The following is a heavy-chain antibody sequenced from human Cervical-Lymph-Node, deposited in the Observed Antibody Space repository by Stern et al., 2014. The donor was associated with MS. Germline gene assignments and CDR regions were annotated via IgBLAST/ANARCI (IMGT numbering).Heavy chain of an antibody. CDR2: ILPLFGTT. D-gene: IGHD1-26*01. J-gene: IGHJ4*02. V-gene: IGHV1-69*06. CDR3: ARDLGVGPTAY. CDR1: GGTFSNSG. Sequence: QVQLVQSGAEVRKPGSSVKVSCKASGGTFSNSGISWVRQAPGQGLEWMGGILPLFGTTKYAQKFQGRVTITADKSTGTAVLELRSLTSDDTAVYDCARDLGVGPTAYWGQGTLVTVSS.